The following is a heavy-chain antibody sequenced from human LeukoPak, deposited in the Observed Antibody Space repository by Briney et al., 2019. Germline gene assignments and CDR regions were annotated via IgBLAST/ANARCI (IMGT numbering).Heavy chain of an antibody. J-gene: IGHJ5*02. Sequence: SETLSLTCTVSGGSISTYYWTWIRQPPGKGLEWIAYISSSGSTKYNPSLESRVTISVDTSKNQVSLKLNSVTAADTAVYYCVREGVWSGWFDTWGQGTLVTVS. D-gene: IGHD2-21*01. CDR3: VREGVWSGWFDT. CDR1: GGSISTYY. V-gene: IGHV4-59*13. CDR2: ISSSGST.